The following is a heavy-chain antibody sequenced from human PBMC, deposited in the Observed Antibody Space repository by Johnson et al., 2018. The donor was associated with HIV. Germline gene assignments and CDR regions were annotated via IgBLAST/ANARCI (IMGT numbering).Heavy chain of an antibody. CDR1: GFTFSCYT. CDR3: AREGGVHCTGGVCYRSTDAFDF. J-gene: IGHJ3*01. V-gene: IGHV3-30*04. CDR2: ISYDGSNK. Sequence: QVQLVESGGGVAQPGRSLRLSCAASGFTFSCYTMHWVRKATGKGLERVAVISYDGSNKYYADSVKGRFTISRDNSKNTLYLQMNSLRAEDTAVYYCAREGGVHCTGGVCYRSTDAFDFWGQGTMVTVSS. D-gene: IGHD2-8*02.